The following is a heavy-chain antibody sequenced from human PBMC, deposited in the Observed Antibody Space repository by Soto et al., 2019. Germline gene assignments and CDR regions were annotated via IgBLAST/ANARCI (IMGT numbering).Heavy chain of an antibody. CDR2: IYHSGST. J-gene: IGHJ4*02. V-gene: IGHV4-30-2*01. D-gene: IGHD2-15*01. CDR3: ARGVYCSGGSCYHYFDY. Sequence: SETLSLTCAASGGSISSGGYSWSWIRQPPGKGLEWIGYIYHSGSTYYNPSLKSRVTISVDRSKNQFSLKLSSVTAADTAVYYCARGVYCSGGSCYHYFDYWGQGTLVTVSS. CDR1: GGSISSGGYS.